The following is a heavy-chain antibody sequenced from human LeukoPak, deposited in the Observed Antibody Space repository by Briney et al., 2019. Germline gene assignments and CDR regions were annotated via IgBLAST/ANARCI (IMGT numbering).Heavy chain of an antibody. J-gene: IGHJ4*02. CDR3: ARGGKAVAGRNGLIDY. D-gene: IGHD6-19*01. CDR2: IYYSGST. CDR1: GGSISSGGYY. V-gene: IGHV4-31*03. Sequence: PSETLSLTCTVSGGSISSGGYYWSWIRQHPGKGLEWIGYIYYSGSTYYNPSLKSRVTISVDTSKNQFSLKLSSVTAADTAVYYCARGGKAVAGRNGLIDYWGQGTLVTVSS.